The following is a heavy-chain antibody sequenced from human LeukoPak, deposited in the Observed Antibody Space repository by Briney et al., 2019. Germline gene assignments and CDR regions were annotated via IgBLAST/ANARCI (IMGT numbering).Heavy chain of an antibody. CDR3: ARLPGCSGADCFRAFDI. CDR1: DDSISSYY. CDR2: IHHSGSA. D-gene: IGHD2-21*02. J-gene: IGHJ3*02. Sequence: SETLSLTCTVSDDSISSYYWIWTRQPPGKGLEWIGYIHHSGSANYNPSLRSRITMSVDTSKNHFALSLTSVTAADTAVYYCARLPGCSGADCFRAFDIWGQGTIVTVSS. V-gene: IGHV4-59*08.